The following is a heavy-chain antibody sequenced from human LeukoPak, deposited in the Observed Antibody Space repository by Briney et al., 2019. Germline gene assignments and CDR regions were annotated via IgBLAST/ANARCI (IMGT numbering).Heavy chain of an antibody. V-gene: IGHV3-21*01. J-gene: IGHJ3*02. D-gene: IGHD1-26*01. CDR3: ARKKVGATTRYAFDI. CDR1: GFTFSSYS. CDR2: ISSSSSYI. Sequence: GGSLRLSCAASGFTFSSYSMNWVRQAPGKGLEWVSSISSSSSYIYYADSVKGRFTISRDNAKNSLYLQMNSLRVEDTAVYYCARKKVGATTRYAFDIWGQGTMATVSS.